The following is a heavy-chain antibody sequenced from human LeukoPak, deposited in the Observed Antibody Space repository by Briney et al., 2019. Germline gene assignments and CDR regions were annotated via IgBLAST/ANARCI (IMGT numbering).Heavy chain of an antibody. CDR1: GFTVSSNY. J-gene: IGHJ4*02. V-gene: IGHV3-53*01. CDR2: IHNDGST. D-gene: IGHD3-3*02. Sequence: GGSLRLSCAASGFTVSSNYMNWVRQAPGEGLEWVSVIHNDGSTYYTDSVKGRFTISRDNSKNTLYLQMNSLRVEDTAVYYCAALARDYWGQGTLVTVSS. CDR3: AALARDY.